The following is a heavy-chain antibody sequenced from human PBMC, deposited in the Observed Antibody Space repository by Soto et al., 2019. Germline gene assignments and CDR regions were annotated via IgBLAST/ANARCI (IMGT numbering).Heavy chain of an antibody. CDR3: ARTVWHPTPYYYGMDV. V-gene: IGHV4-59*01. CDR1: GGSISSYY. CDR2: IYFSGST. J-gene: IGHJ6*02. Sequence: QVQLQESGPGLVKPSETLSLTCTVSGGSISSYYWSWIRQPPGKGLEWIGYIYFSGSTNYNPSLKSRVTISLDTSKNQFSLKLSSVTAADTAVYYCARTVWHPTPYYYGMDVWGQGTTVTVSS.